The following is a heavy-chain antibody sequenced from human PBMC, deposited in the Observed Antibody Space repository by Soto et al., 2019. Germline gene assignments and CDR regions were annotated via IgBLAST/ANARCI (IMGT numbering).Heavy chain of an antibody. J-gene: IGHJ4*02. Sequence: PGGSLRLSCAASGFTFSSYGMHWVRQAPGKGLEWVAVIWYDGSNKYYADSVKGRFTISRDNSKNTLYLQMNSLRAEDTAVYYCARDKGRSTIAYWGQGTLVTVYS. V-gene: IGHV3-33*01. CDR1: GFTFSSYG. CDR3: ARDKGRSTIAY. CDR2: IWYDGSNK.